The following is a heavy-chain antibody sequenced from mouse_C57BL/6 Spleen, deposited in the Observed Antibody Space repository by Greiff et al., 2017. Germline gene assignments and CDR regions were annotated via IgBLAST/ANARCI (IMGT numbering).Heavy chain of an antibody. V-gene: IGHV1-50*01. Sequence: VQLQQPGAELVKPGASVKLSCKASGYTFTSYWMQWVKQRPGQGLEWIGEIDPSDSYTNYNQKFKGKATLTVDTSSSKAYMQLSSLTSEDSAVYYCARWHDGYYVDYWGQGTTLTVSS. J-gene: IGHJ2*01. CDR1: GYTFTSYW. CDR3: ARWHDGYYVDY. CDR2: IDPSDSYT. D-gene: IGHD2-3*01.